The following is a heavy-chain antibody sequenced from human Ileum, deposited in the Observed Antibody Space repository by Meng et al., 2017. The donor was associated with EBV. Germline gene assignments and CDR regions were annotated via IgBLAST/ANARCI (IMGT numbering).Heavy chain of an antibody. V-gene: IGHV4-34*01. D-gene: IGHD5-18*01. CDR3: ARGREYTGQLDL. Sequence: QRGAERLRPCDPCSPPFDVSGGSLNAYYRTWIRQSPGGGLEWIGEIFHSGHTNYNPSLESRVSMSVATSKKQFSLLLSSVTAADSGLYFCARGREYTGQLDLWGLGTLVTVSS. CDR2: IFHSGHT. CDR1: GGSLNAYY. J-gene: IGHJ5*02.